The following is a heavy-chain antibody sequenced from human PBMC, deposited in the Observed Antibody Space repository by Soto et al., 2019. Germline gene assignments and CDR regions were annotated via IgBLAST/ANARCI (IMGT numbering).Heavy chain of an antibody. J-gene: IGHJ4*02. V-gene: IGHV1-69*04. D-gene: IGHD3-10*01. CDR1: GDTFSFYS. CDR2: VNPILSMS. Sequence: QVQLVQSGAEVKRPGSSVKVSCKASGDTFSFYSINWVRQAPGLGLEWMGRVNPILSMSNYAQSFQGRVTMTADKATSTAYMELSGLRSEDRAMYYCATSYGSGYRAFDYWGQGALVTVSS. CDR3: ATSYGSGYRAFDY.